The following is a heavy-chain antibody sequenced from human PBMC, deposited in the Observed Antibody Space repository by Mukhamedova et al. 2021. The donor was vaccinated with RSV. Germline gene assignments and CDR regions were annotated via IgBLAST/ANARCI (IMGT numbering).Heavy chain of an antibody. J-gene: IGHJ3*02. D-gene: IGHD6-13*01. V-gene: IGHV1-46*01. CDR3: AREGYSSSWYKAFDI. CDR2: GST. Sequence: GSTNYAQKFQGRVTMTRDTSTSTVYMEIISLRSDDTAVYFCAREGYSSSWYKAFDICGPGTMVTVSS.